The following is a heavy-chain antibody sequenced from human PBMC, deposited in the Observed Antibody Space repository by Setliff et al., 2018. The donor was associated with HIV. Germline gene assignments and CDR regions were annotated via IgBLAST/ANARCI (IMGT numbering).Heavy chain of an antibody. CDR2: ISSSGTTI. J-gene: IGHJ3*02. Sequence: GGSLRLSCTASGFTFSDYYMSWIRQSPGKGLEWISYISSSGTTIYYADSVKGRFTISRDNAKNSLYLEMNSLRAEETAVYYCAKHFLLWSNAFHIWGQGTMVTVSS. CDR1: GFTFSDYY. CDR3: AKHFLLWSNAFHI. D-gene: IGHD2-21*01. V-gene: IGHV3-11*04.